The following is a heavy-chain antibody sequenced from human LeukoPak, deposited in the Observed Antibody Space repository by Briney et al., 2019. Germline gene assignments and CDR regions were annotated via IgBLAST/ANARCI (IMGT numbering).Heavy chain of an antibody. J-gene: IGHJ4*02. CDR3: ARGRNYYDSSGYYGEYYFDY. CDR2: INHSGST. Sequence: SETLSLTCAVYGGSFSGYYWSWIRQPPGKGLEWIGEINHSGSTNYNPSLKSRVTISVDTSKNQFSLKLSPVTAADTAVYYCARGRNYYDSSGYYGEYYFDYWGQGTLVTVSS. D-gene: IGHD3-22*01. CDR1: GGSFSGYY. V-gene: IGHV4-34*01.